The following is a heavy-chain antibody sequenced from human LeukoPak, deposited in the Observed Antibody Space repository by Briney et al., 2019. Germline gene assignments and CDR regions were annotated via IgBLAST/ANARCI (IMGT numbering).Heavy chain of an antibody. CDR3: ARGSGITFDY. J-gene: IGHJ4*02. V-gene: IGHV1-69*04. Sequence: ASVKVSCKASGGTFSSYAISWVRQAPGQGLEWMGRIIPILGIANYAQKFQGRVTITADKSMSTAYMELSSLRSEDTAVYYCARGSGITFDYWGQGTLVTVSS. CDR1: GGTFSSYA. D-gene: IGHD1-26*01. CDR2: IIPILGIA.